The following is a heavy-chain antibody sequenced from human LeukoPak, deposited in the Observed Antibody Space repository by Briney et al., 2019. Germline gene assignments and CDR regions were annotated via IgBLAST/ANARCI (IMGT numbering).Heavy chain of an antibody. D-gene: IGHD3-3*01. CDR2: ISSSGST. Sequence: SETLSLTCTVSGDSISSGDYYWSWIWQPAGKGLEWIGRISSSGSTNYNPSLKSRVTISVDTSKNQFSLKLTSVTAADTAVYYCARGRKGLLLSWFDPWGQGTLVTVSS. CDR1: GDSISSGDYY. V-gene: IGHV4-61*02. J-gene: IGHJ5*02. CDR3: ARGRKGLLLSWFDP.